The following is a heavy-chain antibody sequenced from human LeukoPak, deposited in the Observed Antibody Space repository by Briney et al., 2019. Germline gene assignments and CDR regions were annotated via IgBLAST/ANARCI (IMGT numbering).Heavy chain of an antibody. CDR1: GFTFSSYG. CDR3: AKDDGYYDSSGPFDP. D-gene: IGHD3-22*01. J-gene: IGHJ5*02. Sequence: PGGSLRLSCAASGFTFSSYGMHWVRQAPGKGRVWVAFIRYDGSNKYYADSVKGRFTIYRDNSKNTLYLKMHSLRAEDTAVYYCAKDDGYYDSSGPFDPWGQGTLVTVSS. V-gene: IGHV3-30*02. CDR2: IRYDGSNK.